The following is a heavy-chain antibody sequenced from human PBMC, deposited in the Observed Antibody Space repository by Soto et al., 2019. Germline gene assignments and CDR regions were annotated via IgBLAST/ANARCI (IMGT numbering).Heavy chain of an antibody. D-gene: IGHD1-1*01. CDR2: ISAYNGNT. J-gene: IGHJ4*02. V-gene: IGHV1-18*01. CDR1: GYTFTSYG. CDR3: ARDLGTTGTTVFDY. Sequence: ASVKVSCKASGYTFTSYGISWVRQAPGQGLEWMGWISAYNGNTNYAQKLQGRVTMTTDTSTSTAYMELSSLRSEDTAVYYCARDLGTTGTTVFDYWGQGTLVTVSS.